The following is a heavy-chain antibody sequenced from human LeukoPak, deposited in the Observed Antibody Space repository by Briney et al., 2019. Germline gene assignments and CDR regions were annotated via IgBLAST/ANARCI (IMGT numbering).Heavy chain of an antibody. J-gene: IGHJ6*02. D-gene: IGHD3-10*01. Sequence: GGSLRLSCAASGFTFSSYWMSWVRQAPGKGLEWVAVISYDGSNKYYADSVKGRFTISRDNSKNTLYLQMNSLRAEDTAVYYCAKGDTMVRGVIRYYYYGMDVWGQGTTATVSS. V-gene: IGHV3-30*18. CDR1: GFTFSSYW. CDR3: AKGDTMVRGVIRYYYYGMDV. CDR2: ISYDGSNK.